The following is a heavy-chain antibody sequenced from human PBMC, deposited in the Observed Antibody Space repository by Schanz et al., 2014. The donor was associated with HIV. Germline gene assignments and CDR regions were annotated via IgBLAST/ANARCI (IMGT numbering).Heavy chain of an antibody. CDR1: GFTFSNAW. D-gene: IGHD3-3*01. V-gene: IGHV3-7*01. Sequence: EVQLVESGGGLVKPGGSLRLSCAASGFTFSNAWMSWVRQAPGKGLEWVANIKQDGSEKYYVDSVKGRFTISRDNAKNSLYLQMNSLRAEDTAVYYCAKTVLRFLDWPNANGGMDVWGLGTTVTVSS. CDR2: IKQDGSEK. CDR3: AKTVLRFLDWPNANGGMDV. J-gene: IGHJ6*02.